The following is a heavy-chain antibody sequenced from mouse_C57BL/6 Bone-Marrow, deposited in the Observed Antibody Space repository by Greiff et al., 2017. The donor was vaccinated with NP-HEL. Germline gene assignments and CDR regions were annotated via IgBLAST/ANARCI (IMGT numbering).Heavy chain of an antibody. CDR2: INPGSGGT. Sequence: QVQLQQSGAELVRPGTSVKVSCKASGYAFTNYLIEWVKQRPGQGLELIGVINPGSGGTNYNEKFKGKATLTADKSSSTAYMPLSSLTSEDSAVYVCARGGTTVVGGYYFDYWGQGTTLTVSS. V-gene: IGHV1-54*01. CDR1: GYAFTNYL. CDR3: ARGGTTVVGGYYFDY. J-gene: IGHJ2*01. D-gene: IGHD1-1*01.